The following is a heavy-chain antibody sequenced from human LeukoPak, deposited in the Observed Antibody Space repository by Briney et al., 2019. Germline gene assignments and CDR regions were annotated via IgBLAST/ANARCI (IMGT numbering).Heavy chain of an antibody. J-gene: IGHJ4*02. CDR1: GYSFTSYG. CDR2: MSAYNGKT. Sequence: ASVKVSCKASGYSFTSYGFNWVRQAPGQGLEWMGWMSAYNGKTNYAHSLQGRVTVTADTSTSTAYMELRSLRAEDTAVYYCARGVLGYSYGYAFDYWGQGTLVTVSS. V-gene: IGHV1-18*01. CDR3: ARGVLGYSYGYAFDY. D-gene: IGHD5-18*01.